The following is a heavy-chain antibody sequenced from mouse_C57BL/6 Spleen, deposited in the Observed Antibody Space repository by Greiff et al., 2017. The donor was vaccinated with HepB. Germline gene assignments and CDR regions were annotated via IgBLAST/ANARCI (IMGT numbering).Heavy chain of an antibody. J-gene: IGHJ2*01. CDR3: ARGPYYGNYEGYFDY. CDR1: GFTFSSYA. Sequence: EVKLVESGGGLVKPGGSLKLSCAASGFTFSSYAMSWVRQTPEKRLEWVATISDGGSYTYYPDNVKGRFTISRDNSKNNLYLQMSHLKSEDTAMYYCARGPYYGNYEGYFDYWGQGTTLTVSS. V-gene: IGHV5-4*03. CDR2: ISDGGSYT. D-gene: IGHD2-1*01.